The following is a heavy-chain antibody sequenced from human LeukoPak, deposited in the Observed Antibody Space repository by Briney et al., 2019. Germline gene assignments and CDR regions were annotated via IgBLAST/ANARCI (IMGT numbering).Heavy chain of an antibody. Sequence: SVKVSCKASGGTFSSYAISWVRQAPGQGLEWMGGIIPIFGTANYAQKFQGRVTITADESTSTAYMELSSLRSEDTAVYYCARDRSGLWFGELMTGSFFDYWGQGTLVTVSS. J-gene: IGHJ4*02. CDR2: IIPIFGTA. D-gene: IGHD3-10*01. CDR1: GGTFSSYA. CDR3: ARDRSGLWFGELMTGSFFDY. V-gene: IGHV1-69*13.